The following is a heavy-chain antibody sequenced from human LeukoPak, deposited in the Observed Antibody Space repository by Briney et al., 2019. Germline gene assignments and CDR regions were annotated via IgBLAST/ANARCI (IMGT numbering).Heavy chain of an antibody. D-gene: IGHD3-22*01. J-gene: IGHJ4*02. V-gene: IGHV3-48*03. CDR1: GFTFSSYE. CDR3: AREYYDSSGYYFDS. Sequence: PGGSLRLSCAASGFTFSSYEMNWVRQAPGKGLEWVAYISISGSTIYYADSVKGRFTISRDNAKNSLYVQMNSLRAEDTAVYYCAREYYDSSGYYFDSWGPGTLVTVSS. CDR2: ISISGSTI.